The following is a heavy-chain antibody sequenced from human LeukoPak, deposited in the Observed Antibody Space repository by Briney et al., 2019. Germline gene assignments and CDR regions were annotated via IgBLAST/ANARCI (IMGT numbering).Heavy chain of an antibody. CDR3: ARDLSDNYTIDY. J-gene: IGHJ4*02. CDR2: INAASDAT. D-gene: IGHD4-11*01. V-gene: IGHV3-48*01. CDR1: GFNFGTYS. Sequence: GGSLRLSCAASGFNFGTYSMNWVRQAPGKGLEWLSYINAASDATYYADSVKGRFTISRDNAKNSLYLQMNSLRAEDTALYYCARDLSDNYTIDYWGQGTLVTVSS.